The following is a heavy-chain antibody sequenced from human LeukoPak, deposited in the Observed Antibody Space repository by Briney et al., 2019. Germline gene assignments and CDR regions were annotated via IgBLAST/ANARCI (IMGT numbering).Heavy chain of an antibody. CDR1: GFTSSSYW. CDR3: ARGMLSRAGYHWYYYMDI. J-gene: IGHJ6*03. Sequence: PGGSLRLSCAASGFTSSSYWMHWVRQTPGKGLVWVARIDSDGRDTHYADSVKGRFTISRDNAQSTLYLQMNSLTGEDTAVYYCARGMLSRAGYHWYYYMDIRGKGATVTVSS. CDR2: IDSDGRDT. V-gene: IGHV3-74*01. D-gene: IGHD3-22*01.